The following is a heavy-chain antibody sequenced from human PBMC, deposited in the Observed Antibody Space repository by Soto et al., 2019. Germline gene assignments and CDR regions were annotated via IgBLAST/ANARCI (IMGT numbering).Heavy chain of an antibody. Sequence: GASVKVSCKASGYTFTSYGISWVRQAPGQGLEWMGWISAYNGNTNYAQKLQGRVTMTTDTSTSTAYMELRSLRSDDTAVYYCARDRTTNFDWPHIPDYRGQGTPVTVSS. CDR1: GYTFTSYG. J-gene: IGHJ4*02. CDR2: ISAYNGNT. D-gene: IGHD3-9*01. CDR3: ARDRTTNFDWPHIPDY. V-gene: IGHV1-18*01.